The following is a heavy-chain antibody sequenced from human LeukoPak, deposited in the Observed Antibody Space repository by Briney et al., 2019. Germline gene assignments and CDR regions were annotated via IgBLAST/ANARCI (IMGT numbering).Heavy chain of an antibody. Sequence: GGSLRLSCAASGFTVSSNYMSWVRQAPEKGLEWVSVIYSGGSTYYADSVKGRFTISRDNSKSTLYLQMNSLRPEDTAVYYCAKGGSNNWSFDNWGQGTLVTVSS. D-gene: IGHD1-1*01. CDR2: IYSGGST. J-gene: IGHJ4*02. CDR1: GFTVSSNY. V-gene: IGHV3-53*05. CDR3: AKGGSNNWSFDN.